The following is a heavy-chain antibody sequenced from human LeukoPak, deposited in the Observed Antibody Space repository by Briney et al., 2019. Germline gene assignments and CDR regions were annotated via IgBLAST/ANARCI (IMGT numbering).Heavy chain of an antibody. CDR1: GGTFSSYA. CDR2: IIPILGTA. V-gene: IGHV1-69*05. Sequence: SVKVSCKASGGTFSSYAISWVRQAPGQGLEWMGGIIPILGTANYAQKFQGRVTITTDESTSTAYMELSSLRSEDTAVYYCATDPPMGSGYYYRRSFGYWGQGTLVTVSS. CDR3: ATDPPMGSGYYYRRSFGY. D-gene: IGHD3-22*01. J-gene: IGHJ4*02.